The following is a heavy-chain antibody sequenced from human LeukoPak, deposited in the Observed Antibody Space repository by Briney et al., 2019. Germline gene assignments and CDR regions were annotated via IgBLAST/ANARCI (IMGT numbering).Heavy chain of an antibody. CDR1: GWSFNNYY. V-gene: IGHV4-34*01. CDR3: ARGTGFGVVFNYYQYYMDV. Sequence: PSETLSLTCAVYGWSFNNYYWSWIRQPPGTGLEWFGEINHSGSTKYNPSLKSRVTISVDTSKNQFSLKLTSVTAADTAVYYCARGTGFGVVFNYYQYYMDVWGKGTTVSVSS. J-gene: IGHJ6*03. CDR2: INHSGST. D-gene: IGHD3-3*01.